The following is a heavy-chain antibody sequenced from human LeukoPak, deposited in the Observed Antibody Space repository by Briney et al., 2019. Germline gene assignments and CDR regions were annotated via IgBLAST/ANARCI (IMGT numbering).Heavy chain of an antibody. CDR1: GFTFSSYA. D-gene: IGHD3-16*02. Sequence: PGGSLRLSCAASGFTFSSYAMHWVRQVPGKGLEWVAVISYDGSNKYYADSVKGRFTISRDNSKNTLYLQMNSLRAEDTAVYYCARDGLYDYVWGSYRQLDYWGQGTLVTVSS. V-gene: IGHV3-30-3*01. J-gene: IGHJ4*02. CDR2: ISYDGSNK. CDR3: ARDGLYDYVWGSYRQLDY.